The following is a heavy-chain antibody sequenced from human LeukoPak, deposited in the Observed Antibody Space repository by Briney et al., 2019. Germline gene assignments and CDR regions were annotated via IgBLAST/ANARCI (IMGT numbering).Heavy chain of an antibody. V-gene: IGHV1-2*02. CDR2: INPNSGGT. CDR1: GYTFTGYY. J-gene: IGHJ5*02. Sequence: ASVKVSCKASGYTFTGYYMHWVRQAPGQGLEWMGWINPNSGGTNYAQKFQGGFTMTRDTSISTAYMELSRLRSDDTAVYYWARVASYYDYVWGSYRFDWYDPWGQGTLVTVSS. D-gene: IGHD3-16*02. CDR3: ARVASYYDYVWGSYRFDWYDP.